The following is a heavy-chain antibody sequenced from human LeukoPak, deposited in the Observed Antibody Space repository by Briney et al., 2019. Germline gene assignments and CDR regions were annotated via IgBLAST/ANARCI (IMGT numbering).Heavy chain of an antibody. CDR1: GYTFTSYD. CDR3: ARVPNYYGSGSYYNVGGWFDP. CDR2: MNPNSGNT. Sequence: ASVKVSCKASGYTFTSYDINWVRQATGQGLEWMGWMNPNSGNTGYAQKFQGRVTITRNTSISTAYMELSSLRSEDTAVYYCARVPNYYGSGSYYNVGGWFDPWGQGTLVTVSS. V-gene: IGHV1-8*03. D-gene: IGHD3-10*01. J-gene: IGHJ5*02.